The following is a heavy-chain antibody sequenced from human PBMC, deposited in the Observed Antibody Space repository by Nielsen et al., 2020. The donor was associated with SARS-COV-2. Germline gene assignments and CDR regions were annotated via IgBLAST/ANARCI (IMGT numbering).Heavy chain of an antibody. D-gene: IGHD2-2*01. CDR3: ARETSTRYCSSTSCYYYYGMDV. CDR2: INAGNGNT. J-gene: IGHJ6*02. Sequence: WMRQAPGQRLEWMGWINAGNGNTKYSQKFQGRVTITRDTSASTAYMELSSLRSEDTAVYYCARETSTRYCSSTSCYYYYGMDVWGQGTTVTVSS. V-gene: IGHV1-3*01.